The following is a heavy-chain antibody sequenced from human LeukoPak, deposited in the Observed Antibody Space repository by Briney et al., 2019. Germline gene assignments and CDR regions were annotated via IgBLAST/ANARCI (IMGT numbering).Heavy chain of an antibody. CDR3: AKGGNIRVLDYYYYMDV. J-gene: IGHJ6*03. D-gene: IGHD2/OR15-2a*01. CDR1: GYTFTSYY. CDR2: INPSGGST. Sequence: GASVKVSCKASGYTFTSYYMHWVRQAPGQGLEWMGIINPSGGSTSYAQKFQGRVTMTRDTSTSTVYMELSSLRSEDTAVYYCAKGGNIRVLDYYYYMDVWGKGTTVTVSS. V-gene: IGHV1-46*01.